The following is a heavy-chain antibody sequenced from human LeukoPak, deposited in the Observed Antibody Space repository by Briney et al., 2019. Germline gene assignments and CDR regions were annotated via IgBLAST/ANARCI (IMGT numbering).Heavy chain of an antibody. CDR2: ISYDGSNK. V-gene: IGHV3-30-3*01. D-gene: IGHD3-3*01. J-gene: IGHJ4*02. Sequence: GGSLRLSCAASGFTFSSYAMHWVRQAPGKGLEWVAVISYDGSNKYYADSVKGRFTISRDNAKNSLYLQMNSLRAEDTAVYYCARGRVYDSNYFDYWGQGTLVTVSS. CDR1: GFTFSSYA. CDR3: ARGRVYDSNYFDY.